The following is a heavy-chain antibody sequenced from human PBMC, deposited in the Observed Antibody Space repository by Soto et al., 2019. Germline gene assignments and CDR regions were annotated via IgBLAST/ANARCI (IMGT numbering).Heavy chain of an antibody. J-gene: IGHJ4*02. CDR3: EKAPYSGYEIDY. D-gene: IGHD5-12*01. CDR2: ISYDGSNK. V-gene: IGHV3-30*18. Sequence: QVQLVESGGGVVQPGRSLRLSCAASGFTFSSYGMHWVRQAPGKGLEWVAVISYDGSNKYYADSVKGRFTISRDNSKNTLYMQMNSLRAEDTAVYYCEKAPYSGYEIDYWGQGTLVTVSS. CDR1: GFTFSSYG.